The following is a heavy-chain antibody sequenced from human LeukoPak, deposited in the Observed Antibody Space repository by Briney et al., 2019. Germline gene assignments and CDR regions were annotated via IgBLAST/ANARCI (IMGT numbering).Heavy chain of an antibody. CDR1: GGSISSYY. Sequence: SETLSLTCTVSGGSISSYYWSWIRQPPGKGLEWIGYIYYSGSTNYNPSLKSRVTISVDTSKNQFSLKLSSVTAADTAVYYCAREVGPLHYDSSGYYAVDYWGQGTLVTVSS. V-gene: IGHV4-59*01. J-gene: IGHJ4*02. D-gene: IGHD3-22*01. CDR3: AREVGPLHYDSSGYYAVDY. CDR2: IYYSGST.